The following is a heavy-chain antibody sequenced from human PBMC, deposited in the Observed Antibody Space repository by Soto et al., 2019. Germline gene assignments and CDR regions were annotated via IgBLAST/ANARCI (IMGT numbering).Heavy chain of an antibody. V-gene: IGHV4-4*02. Sequence: SETLSLTCAVSGDSISSRNWWNWVRQPPGKGLEWIGQISHGGNSNYNPSLQSRLTISVDKSKNQFSLKLRSVTAADTAMYYCARRYGGNFDYWGQGTLVTVSS. J-gene: IGHJ4*02. CDR2: ISHGGNS. CDR1: GDSISSRNW. D-gene: IGHD2-15*01. CDR3: ARRYGGNFDY.